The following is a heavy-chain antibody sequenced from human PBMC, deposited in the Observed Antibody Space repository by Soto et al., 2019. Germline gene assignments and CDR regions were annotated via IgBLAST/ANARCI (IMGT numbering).Heavy chain of an antibody. CDR3: AHSLLGTTDYFDY. Sequence: QLALKESVATLVKPTQPLTLTCTFSVFSRSTSGVGVGWIRQPPGKALEWLALIYWYDDKRYSPSLKSRLTIKKYSTKNQEVSKMTNMDPVDTATYYCAHSLLGTTDYFDYWGQGTLVTVSS. CDR2: IYWYDDK. CDR1: VFSRSTSGVG. J-gene: IGHJ4*02. V-gene: IGHV2-5*01. D-gene: IGHD4-4*01.